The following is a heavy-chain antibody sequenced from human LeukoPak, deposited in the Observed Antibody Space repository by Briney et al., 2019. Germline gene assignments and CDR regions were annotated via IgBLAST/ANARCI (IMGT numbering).Heavy chain of an antibody. Sequence: GSVKVSFKASGYTFTSYGISWVRQAPGQGVEGMGWISPYNGNTNYSQKLQGRVTITTDTSTSTAYMELRSLRSDDTAVYYCARDEYSSSQDFQHWGQGTLVTVSS. CDR2: ISPYNGNT. CDR1: GYTFTSYG. CDR3: ARDEYSSSQDFQH. V-gene: IGHV1-18*01. D-gene: IGHD6-6*01. J-gene: IGHJ1*01.